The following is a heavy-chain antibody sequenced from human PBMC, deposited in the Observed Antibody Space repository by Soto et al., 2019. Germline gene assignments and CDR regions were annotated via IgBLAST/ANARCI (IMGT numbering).Heavy chain of an antibody. CDR3: ARAYSYYYDTSGYDYGYDY. J-gene: IGHJ4*02. CDR2: IYYSGST. D-gene: IGHD3-22*01. Sequence: SETLSLTCTVSGGSISSSSYYWGWIRQPPGKGLEWIGSIYYSGSTYYNPSLKSRVTISVDTSKNQFSLKLSSVTAADTAVYYCARAYSYYYDTSGYDYGYDYWGQGTLVTVSS. V-gene: IGHV4-39*01. CDR1: GGSISSSSYY.